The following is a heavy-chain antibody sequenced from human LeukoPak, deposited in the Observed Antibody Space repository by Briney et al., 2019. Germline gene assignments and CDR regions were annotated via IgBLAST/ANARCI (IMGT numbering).Heavy chain of an antibody. CDR3: ASYSSSWYGGFDY. Sequence: GGSLRLSCAASGFTFSSYSMNWVRQAPGKGLEWVSYISSSSSTIYYADSVKGRFTISRDNAKNSLCLQMNSLRAEDTAVYYCASYSSSWYGGFDYWGQGTLVTVSS. J-gene: IGHJ4*02. D-gene: IGHD6-13*01. CDR2: ISSSSSTI. CDR1: GFTFSSYS. V-gene: IGHV3-48*01.